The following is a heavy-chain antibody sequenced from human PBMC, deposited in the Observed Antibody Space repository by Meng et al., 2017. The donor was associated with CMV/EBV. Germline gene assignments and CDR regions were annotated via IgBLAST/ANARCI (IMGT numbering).Heavy chain of an antibody. V-gene: IGHV1-69*05. CDR1: TCSSYA. CDR3: ARAGSIAALFGGGWFDP. Sequence: TCSSYAISWVRQAPGQGLEWMGGIIPIFGTANYAQKFQGRVTITMDESTSTAYMELSSLRSEDTAVYYCARAGSIAALFGGGWFDPWGQGTLVTVSS. CDR2: IIPIFGTA. J-gene: IGHJ5*02. D-gene: IGHD6-6*01.